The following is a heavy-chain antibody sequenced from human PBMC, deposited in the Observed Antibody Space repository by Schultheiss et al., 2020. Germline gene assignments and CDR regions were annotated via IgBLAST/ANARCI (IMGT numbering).Heavy chain of an antibody. CDR1: GGSISSSNW. CDR2: INHSGST. D-gene: IGHD3-3*01. Sequence: SETLSLTCAVSGGSISSSNWWSWVRQPPGKGLEWIGEINHSGSTNYNPSLKSRVTISVDTSKNQFSLKLSSVTAADTAVYYCARQCEYYDFWSGWFDPWGQGTLVTVSS. V-gene: IGHV4-4*02. J-gene: IGHJ5*02. CDR3: ARQCEYYDFWSGWFDP.